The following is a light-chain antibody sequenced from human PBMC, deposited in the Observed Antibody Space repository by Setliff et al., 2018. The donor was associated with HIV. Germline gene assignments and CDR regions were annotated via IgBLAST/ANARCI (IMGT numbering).Light chain of an antibody. Sequence: QSALAQPASVSGSPGQSITISCTGASSDVGSRYNYVSWHQQHPGKAPKLIIFDVTYRPSGVSDRFSGSKSGNTASRTISVLQAEDEADYYCCSYLSTNNDVFGSGTKVTVL. J-gene: IGLJ1*01. CDR1: SSDVGSRYNY. CDR3: CSYLSTNNDV. V-gene: IGLV2-14*03. CDR2: DVT.